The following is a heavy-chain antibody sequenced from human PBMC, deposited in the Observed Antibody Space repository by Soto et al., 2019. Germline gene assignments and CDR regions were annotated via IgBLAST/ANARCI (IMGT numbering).Heavy chain of an antibody. CDR1: GYTFTSYY. CDR3: ARSFRIVVVPAAIVGVDY. D-gene: IGHD2-2*02. CDR2: INPSGGST. Sequence: ASVKVSCKASGYTFTSYYMHWVRQAPGQGLEWMGIINPSGGSTSYAQKFQGRVTMTRDTSTSTVYMELSSLRSEDTAVYYCARSFRIVVVPAAIVGVDYWGQGPLVTVSS. J-gene: IGHJ4*02. V-gene: IGHV1-46*01.